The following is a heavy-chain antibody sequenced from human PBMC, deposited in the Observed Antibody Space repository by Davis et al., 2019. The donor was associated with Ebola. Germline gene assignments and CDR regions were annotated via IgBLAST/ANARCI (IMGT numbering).Heavy chain of an antibody. V-gene: IGHV1-69*13. J-gene: IGHJ4*02. CDR2: IIPIFGTA. CDR3: ARGWSSFDY. Sequence: SVKVSCKASGYTFNRYGISWVRQAPGQGLEWMGGIIPIFGTANYAQKFQGRVTITADESTSTAYMELSSLRSEDTAVYYCARGWSSFDYWGQGTLVTVSS. CDR1: GYTFNRYG.